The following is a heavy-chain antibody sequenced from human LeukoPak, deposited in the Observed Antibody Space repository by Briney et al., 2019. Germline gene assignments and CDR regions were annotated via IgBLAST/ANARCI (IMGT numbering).Heavy chain of an antibody. J-gene: IGHJ4*02. CDR2: ISHDGSNK. D-gene: IGHD5-12*01. Sequence: GGSLRLSCAASGFTFSTYGMHWVRQAPGKGLEWVAVISHDGSNKYYADSVKGRFTISRDNSKNTLYLQMNSLRAEDTAVYYCARDKYSGYGGGGGFDYWGQGTLVTVSS. CDR3: ARDKYSGYGGGGGFDY. CDR1: GFTFSTYG. V-gene: IGHV3-30*03.